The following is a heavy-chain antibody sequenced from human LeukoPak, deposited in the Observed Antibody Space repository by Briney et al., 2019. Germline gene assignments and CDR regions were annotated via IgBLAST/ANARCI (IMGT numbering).Heavy chain of an antibody. CDR2: INHSGST. D-gene: IGHD6-13*01. Sequence: PSETLSLTCAVYGGSFSGYYWSWIRQPPGKGLEWIGEINHSGSTNYNPSFKSRVTISVDTSKNQFSLKLSSVTAADTAVYYCARGGLGARGSSWYYYYYGMDVWGKGTTVTVSS. CDR1: GGSFSGYY. CDR3: ARGGLGARGSSWYYYYYGMDV. J-gene: IGHJ6*04. V-gene: IGHV4-34*01.